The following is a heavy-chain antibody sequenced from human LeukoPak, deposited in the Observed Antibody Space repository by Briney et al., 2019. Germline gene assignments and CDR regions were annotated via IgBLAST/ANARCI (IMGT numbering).Heavy chain of an antibody. D-gene: IGHD4-23*01. J-gene: IGHJ4*02. CDR1: GFAFSNYW. CDR2: IRQDGSAR. V-gene: IGHV3-7*01. Sequence: GGSLRLSCAASGFAFSNYWMNWVRQAPGRGLEWVANIRQDGSARYYVDSVEGRFTISRDNAKNSLYLQMNSLRAEDTAIYYCAKAVVTATFDYWGQGILVTVSS. CDR3: AKAVVTATFDY.